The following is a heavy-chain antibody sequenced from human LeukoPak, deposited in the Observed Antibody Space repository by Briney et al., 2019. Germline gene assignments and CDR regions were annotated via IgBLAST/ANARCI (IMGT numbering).Heavy chain of an antibody. CDR3: ARVKMATIGGGFDY. CDR1: GYTFTSYC. Sequence: GESLKISCHASGYTFTSYCIGWVRQMPGKGLEWMGIIYPSDSDTRYSPSFQGQVTISVDKSISTAYLQRGSLKASDTAMYYCARVKMATIGGGFDYWGQGTLVTVSS. D-gene: IGHD5-24*01. CDR2: IYPSDSDT. V-gene: IGHV5-51*01. J-gene: IGHJ4*02.